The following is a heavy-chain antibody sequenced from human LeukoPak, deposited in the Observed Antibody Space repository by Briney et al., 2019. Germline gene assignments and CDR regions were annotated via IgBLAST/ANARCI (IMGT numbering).Heavy chain of an antibody. CDR3: ARDSRSSSLDAFDI. CDR1: GFTFSRHV. J-gene: IGHJ3*02. CDR2: IWNDGSNK. D-gene: IGHD6-13*01. V-gene: IGHV3-33*01. Sequence: LGGSLRLSCAASGFTFSRHVMHWVRQAPGKGLEWVPLIWNDGSNKNYADSVKGRFTISRDDSKNTLYLQMNSLRVGDTAVYFCARDSRSSSLDAFDIWGQGTVDTVSS.